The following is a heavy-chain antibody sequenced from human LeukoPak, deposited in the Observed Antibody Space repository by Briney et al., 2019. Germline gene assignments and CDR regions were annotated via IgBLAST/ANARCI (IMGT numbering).Heavy chain of an antibody. CDR3: AKDIYDSGSGRYGMDV. Sequence: PGGSLRLSCAASGFTFGIYAMSWVRQAPGKGLEWVSSISGSGGNTYYSDSVKGRFTISRDNSKNTLWLQMNTLRTEDTAVYFCAKDIYDSGSGRYGMDVWGRGTTVTVSS. CDR1: GFTFGIYA. D-gene: IGHD3-10*01. CDR2: ISGSGGNT. J-gene: IGHJ6*02. V-gene: IGHV3-23*01.